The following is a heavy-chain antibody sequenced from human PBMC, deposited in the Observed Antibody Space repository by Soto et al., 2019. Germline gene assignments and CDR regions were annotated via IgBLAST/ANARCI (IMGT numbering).Heavy chain of an antibody. D-gene: IGHD2-15*01. J-gene: IGHJ5*02. Sequence: PGGSLRLSCEASGFPFSTYAMTWVRQVPGKGLEWVSTTSNGGNTEFAESVRGRFTVFRDNSKNTIYLQMSSLRADDSAIYFCARDFRPGLIVPTKSGFDPWGQGTPVTVSS. CDR1: GFPFSTYA. CDR3: ARDFRPGLIVPTKSGFDP. CDR2: TSNGGNT. V-gene: IGHV3-23*01.